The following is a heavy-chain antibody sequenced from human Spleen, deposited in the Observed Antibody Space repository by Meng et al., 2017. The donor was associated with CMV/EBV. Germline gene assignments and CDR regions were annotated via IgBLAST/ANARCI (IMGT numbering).Heavy chain of an antibody. J-gene: IGHJ5*02. D-gene: IGHD3-3*01. Sequence: SETLSLTCTVSGGSISGYYWSWIRQPPGKGLEWIGHMHYSGSTNDNPSLKSRMTISIDTSKNQVSLKVSSVTAADTAVYYCARGGDYDFWSGYSNWFDPWGQGTLVTVSS. CDR2: MHYSGST. V-gene: IGHV4-59*01. CDR3: ARGGDYDFWSGYSNWFDP. CDR1: GGSISGYY.